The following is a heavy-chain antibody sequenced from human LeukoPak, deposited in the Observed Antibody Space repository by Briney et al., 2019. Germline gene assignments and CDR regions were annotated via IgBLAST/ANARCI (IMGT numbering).Heavy chain of an antibody. D-gene: IGHD2-15*01. J-gene: IGHJ4*02. CDR2: IRSKANNYAT. CDR1: GFTLSDSV. V-gene: IGHV3-73*01. CDR3: TRQDCSGGACSYVDY. Sequence: GGSLRLSCAASGFTLSDSVLHWVRQASGKGLEWVGRIRSKANNYATADAASVRGRFNISRDDSKNTEYLQMNSLKTEDTAVYYCTRQDCSGGACSYVDYWGQGTLVSVSS.